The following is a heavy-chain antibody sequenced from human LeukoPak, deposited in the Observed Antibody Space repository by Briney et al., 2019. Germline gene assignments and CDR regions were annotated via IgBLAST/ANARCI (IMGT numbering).Heavy chain of an antibody. CDR3: ASRSGRNYYGMDV. Sequence: PSETLSLTCTVSGGSISSYYWNWIRQPPGKGLEWIGYTYYSGRTNYNPSLRSRVTISVDTSKEQFPLKLSSVTAADTAVYYCASRSGRNYYGMDVWGQGTTVTVSS. CDR2: TYYSGRT. D-gene: IGHD3-10*01. J-gene: IGHJ6*02. CDR1: GGSISSYY. V-gene: IGHV4-59*01.